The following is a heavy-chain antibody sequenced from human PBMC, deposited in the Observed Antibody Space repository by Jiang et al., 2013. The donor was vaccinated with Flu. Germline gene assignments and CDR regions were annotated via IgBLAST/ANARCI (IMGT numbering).Heavy chain of an antibody. Sequence: LLESGGAWYSRGGSLGLSCAASGFTFSSYGMHWVRQAPGKGLEWVSSISSSSSYIYYADSVKGRFTISRDNAKNSLYLQMNSLRAEDTAVYYCARDGIVATISFDYWGQGTLVTVSS. CDR3: ARDGIVATISFDY. CDR2: ISSSSSYI. CDR1: GFTFSSYG. V-gene: IGHV3-21*01. J-gene: IGHJ4*02. D-gene: IGHD5-12*01.